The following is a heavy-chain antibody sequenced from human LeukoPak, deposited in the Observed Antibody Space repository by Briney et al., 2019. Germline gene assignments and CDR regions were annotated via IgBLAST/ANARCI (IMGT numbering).Heavy chain of an antibody. J-gene: IGHJ6*02. D-gene: IGHD2-15*01. V-gene: IGHV1-24*01. CDR2: FDPEDGET. CDR1: GYTLTELS. CDR3: ATGYCSGGSCYATYCYGMDV. Sequence: GASVKVSCKVSGYTLTELSMHWVRQAPGKGLEWMGGFDPEDGETIYAQKLQGRVTMTEDTSTDTAYMELSSLRSEDTAVYYCATGYCSGGSCYATYCYGMDVWGQGTTVTVSS.